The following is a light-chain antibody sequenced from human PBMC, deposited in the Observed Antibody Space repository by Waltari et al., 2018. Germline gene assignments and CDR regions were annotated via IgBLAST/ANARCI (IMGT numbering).Light chain of an antibody. CDR2: DVT. CDR3: FSYRRSSTWV. CDR1: SSHGGGFDY. J-gene: IGLJ3*02. Sequence: QSALTQPASVSGSPGQSITIPCPGTSSHGGGFDYSSRYQQHPGKAPKLLIYDVTKRPSGVSNRFSGSKSANTASLTISGLQAEDEADYYCFSYRRSSTWVFGEGTKLTVL. V-gene: IGLV2-14*03.